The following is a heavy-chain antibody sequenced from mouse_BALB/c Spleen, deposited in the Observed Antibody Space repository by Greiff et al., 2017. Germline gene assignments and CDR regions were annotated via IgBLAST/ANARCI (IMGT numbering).Heavy chain of an antibody. V-gene: IGHV3-5*02. CDR2: IYYSGTI. CDR3: AREGYDYDERGFAY. Sequence: DVKLQESGPGLVKPSQTVSLTCTVTGISITTGNYRWSWIRQFPGNKLEWIGYIYYSGTITYNPSLTSRTTITRDTSKNQFFLEMNSLTAEDTATYYCAREGYDYDERGFAYWGQGTLVTVSA. J-gene: IGHJ3*01. CDR1: GISITTGNYR. D-gene: IGHD2-4*01.